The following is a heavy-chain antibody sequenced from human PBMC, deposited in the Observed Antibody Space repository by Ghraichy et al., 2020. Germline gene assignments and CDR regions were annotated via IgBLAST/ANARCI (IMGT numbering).Heavy chain of an antibody. CDR3: ARFLEWLFNYYGMDV. J-gene: IGHJ6*02. V-gene: IGHV3-7*01. CDR1: GFTFSSYW. D-gene: IGHD3-3*01. Sequence: GGVLRLSCAASGFTFSSYWMSWVRQAPGKGLEWVANIKQDGSEKYYVDSVKGRFTISRDNAKNSLYLQMNSLRAEDTAVYYCARFLEWLFNYYGMDVWGQGTTVTVSS. CDR2: IKQDGSEK.